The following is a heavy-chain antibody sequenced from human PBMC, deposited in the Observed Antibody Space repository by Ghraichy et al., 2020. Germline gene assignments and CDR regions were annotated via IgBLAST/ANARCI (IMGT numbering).Heavy chain of an antibody. CDR3: VREGGWGWFDP. Sequence: GGSLRLSCAASGFTFSDYNMNWVRQAPGQGLEWVSGITSSSSYTYYRDSVKGRFTISRDNAENSLYLQMNSLRAEDMAVYYCVREGGWGWFDPWGQGSLVTVSS. CDR1: GFTFSDYN. D-gene: IGHD3-16*01. V-gene: IGHV3-21*01. CDR2: ITSSSSYT. J-gene: IGHJ5*02.